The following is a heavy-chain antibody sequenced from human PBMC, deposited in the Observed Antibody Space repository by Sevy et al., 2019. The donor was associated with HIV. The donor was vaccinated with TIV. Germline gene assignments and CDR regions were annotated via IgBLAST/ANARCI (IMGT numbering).Heavy chain of an antibody. CDR1: GFTVSSNY. J-gene: IGHJ6*02. V-gene: IGHV3-53*01. Sequence: GGSLRLSCAASGFTVSSNYMSWVRQAPGKGLEWVSVIYSGGTTYYADSVKGRFTISRDNSKNTLYLQMINLRAEDTAVYYCAREREFTIFGVLIEYGMDVWGQGTTVTVSS. CDR3: AREREFTIFGVLIEYGMDV. CDR2: IYSGGTT. D-gene: IGHD3-3*01.